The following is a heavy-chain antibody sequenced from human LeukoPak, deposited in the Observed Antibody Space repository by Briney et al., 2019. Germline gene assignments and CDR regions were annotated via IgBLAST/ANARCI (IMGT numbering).Heavy chain of an antibody. Sequence: ASVTVSFTASGYTFTNYGISWVRQAPGQGLEWMGWISPYNDYTNYSQKLQGRVTMTTDTSTSTGYMELRSLRYDATAVYYCERWYCSSTSCYAGAFDMWGQGTMVTVSS. CDR1: GYTFTNYG. D-gene: IGHD2-2*01. V-gene: IGHV1-18*04. J-gene: IGHJ3*02. CDR3: ERWYCSSTSCYAGAFDM. CDR2: ISPYNDYT.